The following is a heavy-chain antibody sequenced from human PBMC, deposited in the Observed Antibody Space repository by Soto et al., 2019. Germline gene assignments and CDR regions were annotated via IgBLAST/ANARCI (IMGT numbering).Heavy chain of an antibody. D-gene: IGHD6-13*01. CDR1: GGSISSYY. CDR2: IYYSGST. Sequence: QVQLQESGPGLVKPSETLSLTCTVSGGSISSYYWSWIRQPPGKGLEWIGYIYYSGSTNYNPSLRRRVTIAVAPSKNQFSLKLSSATAADTAVYYCAREGVSSSWYNYYGMDVWGQGTTVTVSS. CDR3: AREGVSSSWYNYYGMDV. J-gene: IGHJ6*02. V-gene: IGHV4-59*01.